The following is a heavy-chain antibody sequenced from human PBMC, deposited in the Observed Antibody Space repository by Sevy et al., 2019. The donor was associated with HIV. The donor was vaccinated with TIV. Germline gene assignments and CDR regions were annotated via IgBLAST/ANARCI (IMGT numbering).Heavy chain of an antibody. J-gene: IGHJ6*02. CDR2: IGGSGRYT. Sequence: GSLRLSCAPSGFTFSTYAMNWVRQAPGKGLEWVSSIGGSGRYTYYADSVEGRFTISRDNSKNMLYLQMNSLRVADTAVYYCAKGYCSAGSCPRDYYYYGMDVWGQGTTVTVSS. D-gene: IGHD2-15*01. CDR1: GFTFSTYA. V-gene: IGHV3-23*01. CDR3: AKGYCSAGSCPRDYYYYGMDV.